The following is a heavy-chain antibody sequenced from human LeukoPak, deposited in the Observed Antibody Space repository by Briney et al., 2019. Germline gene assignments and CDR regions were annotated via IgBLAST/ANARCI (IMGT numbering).Heavy chain of an antibody. Sequence: PGGSLRLSCAASGFTVSSNFMSWVRQAPGKGLEWVSLIYSGGSTYYADSVKGRFTISRDNSKNTLYLQMNSLRAEDTAVYYCAGSYYNVFDYWGQGTLVTVSS. J-gene: IGHJ4*02. CDR1: GFTVSSNF. CDR2: IYSGGST. V-gene: IGHV3-53*01. D-gene: IGHD3-10*01. CDR3: AGSYYNVFDY.